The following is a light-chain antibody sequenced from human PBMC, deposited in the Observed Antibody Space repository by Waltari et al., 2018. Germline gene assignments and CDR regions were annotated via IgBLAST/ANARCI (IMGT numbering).Light chain of an antibody. J-gene: IGKJ1*01. CDR3: QHYERLPAT. V-gene: IGKV3-20*01. CDR1: QSVSRA. CDR2: GAS. Sequence: EIVLTQSPGTLSLSPGERATLSCRASQSVSRALAWYQQTPGQAPRLLIYGASNRATGIPDRFSGSGSGTDFSLTISRLDPEDVAVYYCQHYERLPATFGQGTKVEIK.